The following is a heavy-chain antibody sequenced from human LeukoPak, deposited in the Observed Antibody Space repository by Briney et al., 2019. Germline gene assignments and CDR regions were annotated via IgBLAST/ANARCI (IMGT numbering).Heavy chain of an antibody. Sequence: SETLSLTCTVSGGSISSGGYYWSWIRQHPGKGLEWIGYIYYSGSTYYDPSFKSRVTISVDTSKNQFSLKLSSVTAADTAVYYCARDRSGSYLFDYWGQGTLVTVSS. J-gene: IGHJ4*02. D-gene: IGHD1-26*01. V-gene: IGHV4-31*03. CDR2: IYYSGST. CDR1: GGSISSGGYY. CDR3: ARDRSGSYLFDY.